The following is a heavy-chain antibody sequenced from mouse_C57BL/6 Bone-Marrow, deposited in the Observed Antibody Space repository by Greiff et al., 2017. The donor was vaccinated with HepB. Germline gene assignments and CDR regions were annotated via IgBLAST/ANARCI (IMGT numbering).Heavy chain of an antibody. Sequence: QVQLQQPGAELVMPGASVKLSCKASGYTFTSYWMHWVKQRPGQGLEWIGEIDPSDSYTNYNQKFKGKSTLTVDKSSSTAYMQLSSLTSEDSAVYYCAIPYYFDYWGQGTTLTVSS. CDR1: GYTFTSYW. CDR2: IDPSDSYT. CDR3: AIPYYFDY. V-gene: IGHV1-69*01. J-gene: IGHJ2*01.